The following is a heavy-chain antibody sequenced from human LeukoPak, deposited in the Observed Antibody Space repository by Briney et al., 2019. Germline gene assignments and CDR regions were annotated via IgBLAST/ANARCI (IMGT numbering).Heavy chain of an antibody. J-gene: IGHJ3*02. CDR2: MNPNSGNT. CDR1: GYTFTSYD. D-gene: IGHD6-13*01. CDR3: ARLVAAAGTDDAFDI. V-gene: IGHV1-8*01. Sequence: GASVKVSCKASGYTFTSYDINWVRQATGQGLAWMGWMNPNSGNTVYAQNFQGRVTMTRNTSISTAYMELSSLRSEDTAVYYCARLVAAAGTDDAFDIWGQGTMVTVSS.